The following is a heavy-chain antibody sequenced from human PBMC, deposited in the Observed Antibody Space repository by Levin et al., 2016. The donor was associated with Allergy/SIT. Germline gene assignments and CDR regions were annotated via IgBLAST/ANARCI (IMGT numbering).Heavy chain of an antibody. CDR3: ARDRLGFFDY. Sequence: GGSLRLSCAASGFTFGDDSMSWIRQTPGKGLEWISYISSTNTYTKYADSVKGRFTISRDNAKKSLYLQMKNLRADDTAIYFCARDRLGFFDYWGQGNLVTVSS. CDR2: ISSTNTYT. D-gene: IGHD3-16*01. CDR1: GFTFGDDS. J-gene: IGHJ4*02. V-gene: IGHV3-11*06.